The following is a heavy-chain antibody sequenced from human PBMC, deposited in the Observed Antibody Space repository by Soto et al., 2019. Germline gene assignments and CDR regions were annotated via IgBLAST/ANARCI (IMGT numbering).Heavy chain of an antibody. CDR3: ARERTAIPGDAFDI. J-gene: IGHJ3*02. Sequence: PSETLSLTCTVSGGSISSGGYYWSWIRQHPGKGLEWIGYIYYSGSTYYNPSLKSRVTISVDTSKNQFSLKLSSVTAADTAVYYCARERTAIPGDAFDIWGQGTMVT. CDR1: GGSISSGGYY. D-gene: IGHD2-21*02. CDR2: IYYSGST. V-gene: IGHV4-31*03.